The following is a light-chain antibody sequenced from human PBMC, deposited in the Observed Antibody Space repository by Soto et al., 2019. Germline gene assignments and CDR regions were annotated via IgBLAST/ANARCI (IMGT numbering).Light chain of an antibody. CDR3: QQYGSSPVT. V-gene: IGKV3-20*01. CDR1: QSASSSY. J-gene: IGKJ2*01. Sequence: EIVLTQSPGTLSLSPGERGTLSCRASQSASSSYLAWYQQKPGQAPRLLIYGASSRATGIPDRFSGSGSGTDFTLSISRLEPEDFAVYYCQQYGSSPVTFGQGTKLEIK. CDR2: GAS.